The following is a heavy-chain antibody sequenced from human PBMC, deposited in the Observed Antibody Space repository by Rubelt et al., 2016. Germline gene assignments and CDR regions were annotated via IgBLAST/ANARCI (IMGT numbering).Heavy chain of an antibody. V-gene: IGHV3-30*01. CDR3: ARDLVVVAATLRYYYGMDV. D-gene: IGHD2-15*01. J-gene: IGHJ6*02. Sequence: YYADSVKGRFTISRDNSKNTLYLQMNSLRAEDTAVYYCARDLVVVAATLRYYYGMDVWGQGTTVTVSS.